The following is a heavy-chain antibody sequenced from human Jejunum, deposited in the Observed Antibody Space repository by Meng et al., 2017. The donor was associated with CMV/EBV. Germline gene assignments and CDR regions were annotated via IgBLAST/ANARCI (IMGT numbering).Heavy chain of an antibody. CDR1: GFSFSDYY. V-gene: IGHV3-11*05. CDR2: ISGSSTVT. CDR3: TRDPRACDY. Sequence: VQLVESGGGLVEPGGSLRLSCKASGFSFSDYYMTWIRHTPGKGPEWLAYISGSSTVTNYADSVKGRFTISRDNVNNLLYLQMNSLRADNTAVYYCTRDPRACDYWGQGTLVTVSS. J-gene: IGHJ4*02.